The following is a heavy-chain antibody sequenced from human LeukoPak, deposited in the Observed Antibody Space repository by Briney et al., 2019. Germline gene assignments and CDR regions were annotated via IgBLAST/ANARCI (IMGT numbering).Heavy chain of an antibody. CDR2: IYSGGST. Sequence: GGSLRLSCAASGLTVSGTHMSWVRRAPGKGLEWVSVIYSGGSTYYADSVKGRFTISRDNAKNSLYLQMNSLRAEDTAVYYCATSRVDFDYWGQGTLVTVSS. CDR1: GLTVSGTH. V-gene: IGHV3-53*01. D-gene: IGHD2-15*01. J-gene: IGHJ4*02. CDR3: ATSRVDFDY.